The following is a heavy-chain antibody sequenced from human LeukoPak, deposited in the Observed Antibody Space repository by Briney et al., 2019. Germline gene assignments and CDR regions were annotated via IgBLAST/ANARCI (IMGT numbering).Heavy chain of an antibody. D-gene: IGHD3-22*01. Sequence: PGGSLRLSCAASGFTFSSYEMNWVRQAPGKGLEWVSYISSSGSTIYYADSVKGRFTISRDNAKNSLHLQMNSLRAEDTAVYYCARVTYSSGYNWGQGTLVTVSS. CDR3: ARVTYSSGYN. CDR2: ISSSGSTI. J-gene: IGHJ4*02. CDR1: GFTFSSYE. V-gene: IGHV3-48*03.